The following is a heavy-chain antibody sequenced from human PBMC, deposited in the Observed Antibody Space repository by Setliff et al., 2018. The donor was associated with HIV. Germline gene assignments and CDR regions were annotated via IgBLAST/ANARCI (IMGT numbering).Heavy chain of an antibody. CDR1: GYSISSGYF. D-gene: IGHD5-18*01. V-gene: IGHV4-38-2*01. CDR3: ARQVGSQYSYWAYYFDS. J-gene: IGHJ4*02. Sequence: PSETLSFTCAVSGYSISSGYFWGWIRQPPGKGLEWIGSLYHSGTNFYNPSLKSRVTIPLDTSTNRFSPKLNSVTAADTATYYCARQVGSQYSYWAYYFDSWGQGALVTVSS. CDR2: LYHSGTN.